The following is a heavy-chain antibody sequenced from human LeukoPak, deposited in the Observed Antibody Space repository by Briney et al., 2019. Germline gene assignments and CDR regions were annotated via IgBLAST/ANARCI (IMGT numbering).Heavy chain of an antibody. CDR2: ISGSGGST. Sequence: GGSLRLSCAASGFTFSSYAMSWVRQAPGKGLEWVSAISGSGGSTYYADSVKGRFTISRDNSKNTLYLQMNSLRAEDTAVYYCAKAPTGGWLLSGIYFGYWGQGTLVTVSS. D-gene: IGHD3-3*01. J-gene: IGHJ4*02. CDR1: GFTFSSYA. V-gene: IGHV3-23*01. CDR3: AKAPTGGWLLSGIYFGY.